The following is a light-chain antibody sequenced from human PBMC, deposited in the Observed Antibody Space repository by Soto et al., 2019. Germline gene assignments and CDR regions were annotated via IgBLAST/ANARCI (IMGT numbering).Light chain of an antibody. V-gene: IGKV3-20*01. CDR3: QQYGTSPWT. CDR2: AAS. J-gene: IGKJ1*01. CDR1: QSVSSSY. Sequence: IVLTQSPGTLSLSPGERATLSCRASQSVSSSYLAWYHQRPGQAPRLLIYAASSRATGIPDRFSGSGSGTHFTLTISRLEPEDFAVYYCQQYGTSPWTFGQGTTVEFK.